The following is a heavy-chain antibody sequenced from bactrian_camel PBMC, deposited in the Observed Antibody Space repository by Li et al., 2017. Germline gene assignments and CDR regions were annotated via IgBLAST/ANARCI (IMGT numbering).Heavy chain of an antibody. Sequence: HVQLVESGGGLVQPGGSLRLSCAASGFAFSGYAMHWVRQAPGKGLEWVSGVYRDGLNTYYTDSVKGRFTISRDNAKNTLYLQLNSLQPEDTAMYYCAIQETRYKRRGQRTQVTVS. D-gene: IGHD3*01. CDR2: VYRDGLNT. J-gene: IGHJ4*01. CDR3: AIQETRYKR. CDR1: GFAFSGYA. V-gene: IGHV3S6*01.